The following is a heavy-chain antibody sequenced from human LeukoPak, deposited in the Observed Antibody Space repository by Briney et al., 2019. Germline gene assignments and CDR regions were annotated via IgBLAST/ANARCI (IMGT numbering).Heavy chain of an antibody. CDR3: AKGQQLYYYGMDV. CDR2: IRYDTTDK. CDR1: GFTFSNYD. J-gene: IGHJ6*02. D-gene: IGHD6-13*01. Sequence: GGSLRLSCAASGFTFSNYDMHWVRQVPGKGLEWVAFIRYDTTDKYYADSVKGRFTISRDNSKNTLYLQMNSLRAEDTAVYYCAKGQQLYYYGMDVWGQGPTVTVSS. V-gene: IGHV3-30*02.